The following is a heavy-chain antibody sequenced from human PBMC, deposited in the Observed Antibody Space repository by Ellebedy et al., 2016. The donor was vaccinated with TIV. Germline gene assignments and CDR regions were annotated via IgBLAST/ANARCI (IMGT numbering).Heavy chain of an antibody. CDR1: GGSISSYY. V-gene: IGHV4-59*01. CDR3: AKYYCPDGVCYHFDY. CDR2: SHYSGAT. D-gene: IGHD2-8*01. J-gene: IGHJ4*02. Sequence: SETLSLTCTVSGGSISSYYWSWIRQSPGKGLEWIGYSHYSGATSYNPSLQSRVTVTVDASRNQFSLRLSSVTAADTAVYFCAKYYCPDGVCYHFDYWGRGTLVTVSS.